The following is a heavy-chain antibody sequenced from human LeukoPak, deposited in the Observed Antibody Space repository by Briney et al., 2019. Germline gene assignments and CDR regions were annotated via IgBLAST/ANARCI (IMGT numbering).Heavy chain of an antibody. V-gene: IGHV5-51*01. Sequence: GESLKISCKGSGYSFTNYWIGWVRQMPGKGLEWMGIIYPGDSDTRYSPSFQGQVTISADKSISTAYLQWSSLKASDTAMYYCARHHDSSGFLDAFDIWGQGTMVTVSS. J-gene: IGHJ3*02. CDR1: GYSFTNYW. CDR2: IYPGDSDT. D-gene: IGHD3-22*01. CDR3: ARHHDSSGFLDAFDI.